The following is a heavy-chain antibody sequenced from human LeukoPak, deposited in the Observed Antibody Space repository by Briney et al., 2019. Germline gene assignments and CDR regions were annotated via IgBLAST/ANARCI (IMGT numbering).Heavy chain of an antibody. Sequence: GRSLRLSCAASGLTFSTYAMHWVRKAPAKGLEGLAVISYDGSNKYYADSVKGRFTISRDNSKNTLYLQMNSLRAEDTAVYYCARASLYYDFWSGVNWFDPWGQGTLVTVSS. J-gene: IGHJ5*02. CDR3: ARASLYYDFWSGVNWFDP. CDR1: GLTFSTYA. CDR2: ISYDGSNK. D-gene: IGHD3-3*01. V-gene: IGHV3-30*16.